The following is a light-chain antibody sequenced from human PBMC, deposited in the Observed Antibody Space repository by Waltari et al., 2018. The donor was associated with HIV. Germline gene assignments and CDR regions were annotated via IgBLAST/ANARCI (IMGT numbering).Light chain of an antibody. Sequence: SYELTQPPSVSVSPGQTARITCSGDALPKKYAYWYQQKSGQAPVLVIYEDSKRPPGIPERFSGSSSGTMSTLTISGAQVEDEADYYCYSTDSNVWVFGGGTKLTVL. CDR1: ALPKKY. CDR3: YSTDSNVWV. V-gene: IGLV3-10*01. J-gene: IGLJ3*02. CDR2: EDS.